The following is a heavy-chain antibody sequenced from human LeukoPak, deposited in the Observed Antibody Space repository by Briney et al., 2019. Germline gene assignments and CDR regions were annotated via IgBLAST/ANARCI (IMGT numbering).Heavy chain of an antibody. Sequence: GGSLRLSCAASGFTFSNYNMNWVRQAPGKGLEWVSYISSSTSTIYYADSVKGRFTISRDNAKNSLYLQMNSLRAEDTAVYYCARDLEQWLSMWYYFDYWGQGTLVTVSS. CDR3: ARDLEQWLSMWYYFDY. V-gene: IGHV3-48*01. J-gene: IGHJ4*02. CDR2: ISSSTSTI. D-gene: IGHD6-19*01. CDR1: GFTFSNYN.